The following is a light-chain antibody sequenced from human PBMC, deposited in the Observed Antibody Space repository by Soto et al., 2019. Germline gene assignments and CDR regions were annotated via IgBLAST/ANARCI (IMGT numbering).Light chain of an antibody. CDR3: SSYTSDSSYV. CDR2: AVS. Sequence: LTHPASVSWSPGQSITISCTGTSSDVGLYDYVSWYQQHPGKAPQLMIYAVSNRPSGVSNRFSASKSGNTASLFISGLQAEDEADYYCSSYTSDSSYVFGSGTRPPS. J-gene: IGLJ1*01. CDR1: SSDVGLYDY. V-gene: IGLV2-14*01.